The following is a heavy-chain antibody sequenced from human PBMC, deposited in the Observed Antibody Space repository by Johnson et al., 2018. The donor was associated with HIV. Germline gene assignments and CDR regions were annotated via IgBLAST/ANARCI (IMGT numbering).Heavy chain of an antibody. D-gene: IGHD1-26*01. Sequence: VQLVESGGGVVRPGGSLRLSCAASGFTFDDYGMHWVRQAPNKGLEWVAFIWYDGSKATYADSVNGRFTVSRDNSNDTLYLQMSSLRLEDTGVYYCAKVLVGAKALHVWGQGTTVSVSS. J-gene: IGHJ3*01. V-gene: IGHV3-30*02. CDR2: IWYDGSKA. CDR1: GFTFDDYG. CDR3: AKVLVGAKALHV.